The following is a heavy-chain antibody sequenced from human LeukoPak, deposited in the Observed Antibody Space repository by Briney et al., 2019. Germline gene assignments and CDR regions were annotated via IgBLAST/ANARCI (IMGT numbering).Heavy chain of an antibody. Sequence: PGGSLRLPCAASGFTFSSYWMHWVRQAPGKGLVWVSRINSDGSSTSYADSVKGRFTISRDNAKNTLYLQMNSLRAEDTAVYYCARGPLTYYYYYYMDVWGKGTTVTVSS. V-gene: IGHV3-74*01. CDR3: ARGPLTYYYYYYMDV. CDR1: GFTFSSYW. CDR2: INSDGSST. J-gene: IGHJ6*03.